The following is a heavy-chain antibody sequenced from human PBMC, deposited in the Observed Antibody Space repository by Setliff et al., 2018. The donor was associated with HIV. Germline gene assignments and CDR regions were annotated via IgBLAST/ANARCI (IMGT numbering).Heavy chain of an antibody. CDR2: ISTSGTT. V-gene: IGHV4-61*09. CDR1: GGIISSDSYF. CDR3: ARARGGCSGGSCPAHHYYYYMDV. D-gene: IGHD2-15*01. Sequence: SETLSLTCTVSGGIISSDSYFWSWIRQPAGKGLEWIGHISTSGTTNYNPSLESRVTMLIDTSKNQFSLKLSSVTAADTAVYYCARARGGCSGGSCPAHHYYYYMDVWGKGTTVTVSS. J-gene: IGHJ6*03.